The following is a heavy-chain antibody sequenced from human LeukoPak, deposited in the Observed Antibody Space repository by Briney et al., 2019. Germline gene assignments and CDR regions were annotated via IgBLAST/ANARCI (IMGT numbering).Heavy chain of an antibody. J-gene: IGHJ3*02. D-gene: IGHD3-10*01. CDR1: GGTFSSYA. CDR3: ARPNVLLWFGELGNAFDI. V-gene: IGHV1-69*05. Sequence: ASVKVSCKASGGTFSSYAISWVRQAPGQGLEWMGGIIPIFGTASYAQKFQGRVTMTRDTSTSTVYMELSSLRSEDTAVYYCARPNVLLWFGELGNAFDIWGQGTMVTVSS. CDR2: IIPIFGTA.